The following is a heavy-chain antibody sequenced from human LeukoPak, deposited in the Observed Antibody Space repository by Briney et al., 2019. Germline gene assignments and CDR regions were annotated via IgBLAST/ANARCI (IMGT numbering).Heavy chain of an antibody. D-gene: IGHD4-11*01. CDR2: INPNSGGT. CDR1: GYTFTGYY. J-gene: IGHJ5*02. CDR3: ARSDSPSNWFDP. Sequence: GASVKVSCKASGYTFTGYYIHWVRQAPGQGLEWMGWINPNSGGTNYAQKLQGRVTMTRDTSISTAYMELSRLRSDDTAVYYCARSDSPSNWFDPWGQGTLVTVSS. V-gene: IGHV1-2*02.